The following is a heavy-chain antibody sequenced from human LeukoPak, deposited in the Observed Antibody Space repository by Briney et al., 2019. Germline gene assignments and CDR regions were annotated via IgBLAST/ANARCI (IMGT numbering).Heavy chain of an antibody. V-gene: IGHV4-34*01. CDR1: GGSFRGYY. CDR3: ARGLVRSGSTRGGVFDP. D-gene: IGHD3-10*01. Sequence: PSETLSLTFGVYGGSFRGYYWSSIRQPPAKGLEWIGGIYHSGRTNYNPSLRSRVTQTVDNSKNQFSLKLTSVTLHDPAVHCRARGLVRSGSTRGGVFDPWGQATLVTVSS. J-gene: IGHJ5*02. CDR2: IYHSGRT.